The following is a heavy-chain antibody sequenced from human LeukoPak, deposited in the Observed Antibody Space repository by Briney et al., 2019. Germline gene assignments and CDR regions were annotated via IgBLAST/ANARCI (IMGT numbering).Heavy chain of an antibody. D-gene: IGHD5-12*01. CDR1: GYTFGNYY. CDR3: ARVDSGYDRDDEDY. V-gene: IGHV1-46*01. Sequence: ASVKVSCKASGYTFGNYYMHWVRQAPGQGLEWMGIINASGGSATYAQKFQGRVTMTRDTSTNTVYMELSSLRSEDTAVYYCARVDSGYDRDDEDYWGQGTLVTVSS. J-gene: IGHJ4*02. CDR2: INASGGSA.